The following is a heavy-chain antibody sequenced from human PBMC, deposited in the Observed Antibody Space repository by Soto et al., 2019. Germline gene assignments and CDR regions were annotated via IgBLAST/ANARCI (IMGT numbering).Heavy chain of an antibody. CDR1: GGTFSSYA. Sequence: SEKVSCKASGGTFSSYAISWVRQAPGQGLEWMGGIIPIFGTANYAQKFQGRVTITADESTSTAYMELSSLRSEDTAVYYCARDPGKVYDFLSGYSRSGIHVCGQATTVTVSS. CDR3: ARDPGKVYDFLSGYSRSGIHV. D-gene: IGHD3-3*01. V-gene: IGHV1-69*13. CDR2: IIPIFGTA. J-gene: IGHJ6*02.